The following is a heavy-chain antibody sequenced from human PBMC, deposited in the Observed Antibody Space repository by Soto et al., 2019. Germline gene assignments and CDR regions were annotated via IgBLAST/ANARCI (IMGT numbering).Heavy chain of an antibody. D-gene: IGHD5-18*01. Sequence: QVQLVQSGAEVKKPGSSVKVSCKASGGTFSSYAISWVRQAPGQGLEWMGGIIPIFGTANYAQKFQGRVTITADESTSTAYMELSSLRSEDTAVNYCARGMGDVDTAMVNVYYYGMDVWGQGTTVTVSS. V-gene: IGHV1-69*01. CDR3: ARGMGDVDTAMVNVYYYGMDV. CDR2: IIPIFGTA. CDR1: GGTFSSYA. J-gene: IGHJ6*02.